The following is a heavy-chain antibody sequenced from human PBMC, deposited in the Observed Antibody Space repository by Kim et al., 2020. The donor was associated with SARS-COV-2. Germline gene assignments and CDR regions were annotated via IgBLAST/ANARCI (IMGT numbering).Heavy chain of an antibody. Sequence: ASVKGRFTISRDDSKNTAYLQMNSLKTEDTAVYYCTRNQLANYYYYGMDVWGQGTTVTVSS. D-gene: IGHD2-2*01. V-gene: IGHV3-73*01. J-gene: IGHJ6*02. CDR3: TRNQLANYYYYGMDV.